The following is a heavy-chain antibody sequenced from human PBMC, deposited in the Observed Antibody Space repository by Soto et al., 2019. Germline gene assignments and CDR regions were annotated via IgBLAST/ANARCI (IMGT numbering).Heavy chain of an antibody. Sequence: EVQLLESGGGLVHPGGSLRLSCAASGFDFSSYAMSWVRQAPGKGLECISLISGTGVPTLYAESVKGRFSVSRDNSKDTLFLAMNNLGVDDTAMYYCAKSFCSSSSCFFLWVDPWGPGTLVTVSS. CDR1: GFDFSSYA. D-gene: IGHD2-2*01. CDR3: AKSFCSSSSCFFLWVDP. J-gene: IGHJ5*02. CDR2: ISGTGVPT. V-gene: IGHV3-23*01.